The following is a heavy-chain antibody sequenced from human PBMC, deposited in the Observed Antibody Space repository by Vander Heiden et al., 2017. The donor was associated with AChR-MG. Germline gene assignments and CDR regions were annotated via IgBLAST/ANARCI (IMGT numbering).Heavy chain of an antibody. CDR2: IYTSGST. D-gene: IGHD3-3*01. CDR3: ARGHVLRCLEWSNGMDV. CDR1: GGSISSGSYY. J-gene: IGHJ6*02. V-gene: IGHV4-61*02. Sequence: QVQLQESGPGLVKPSQTLSLTCTVSGGSISSGSYYWSWIRQPAGKGLEWIGRIYTSGSTNYNPYLKRRVTISVDTSKNQFSLKLSSVTAADTAVYYCARGHVLRCLEWSNGMDVWGQGTTVTVSS.